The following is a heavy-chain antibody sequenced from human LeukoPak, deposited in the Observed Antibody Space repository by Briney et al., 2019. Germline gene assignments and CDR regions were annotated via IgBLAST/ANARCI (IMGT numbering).Heavy chain of an antibody. CDR1: GFTFSSYT. D-gene: IGHD6-13*01. Sequence: GGSLRPSCAASGFTFSSYTMNWVRQAPGKGLEWVSLISSSSSHIYYADSVKGRFTISRDNSKNTVFLQMNSLRAEDTAVYYCARDDGSGTDYWGQGTLVTVSS. V-gene: IGHV3-21*01. CDR2: ISSSSSHI. J-gene: IGHJ4*02. CDR3: ARDDGSGTDY.